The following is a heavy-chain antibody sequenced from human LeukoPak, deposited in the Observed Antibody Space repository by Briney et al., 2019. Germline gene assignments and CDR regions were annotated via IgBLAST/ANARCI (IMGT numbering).Heavy chain of an antibody. J-gene: IGHJ3*02. CDR2: IKQDGSEK. CDR1: GFTFSSYW. Sequence: PGGSLRLSCAASGFTFSSYWMSWVRQAPGKGLEWVANIKQDGSEKYYVDSVKGRFTISRDNAKNSLYLQMNSLRAEDTAVYYCARAISTIFGVVIIGSNAFDIWGQGTMVTVSS. V-gene: IGHV3-7*01. CDR3: ARAISTIFGVVIIGSNAFDI. D-gene: IGHD3-3*01.